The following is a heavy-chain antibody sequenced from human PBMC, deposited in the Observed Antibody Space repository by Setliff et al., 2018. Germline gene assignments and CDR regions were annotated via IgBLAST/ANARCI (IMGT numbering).Heavy chain of an antibody. CDR2: IYYSGST. Sequence: PSETLSLTCAVSGGSISSSNWWSWVRQPPGKGLEWIGSIYYSGSTYYNPSLKSRVTISVDTSKNQFSLKLSSVTAEDTAVYYCARLSPRVVPAAIIDYRGQGTLVTVSS. V-gene: IGHV4-39*01. D-gene: IGHD2-2*01. CDR3: ARLSPRVVPAAIIDY. J-gene: IGHJ4*02. CDR1: GGSISSSNW.